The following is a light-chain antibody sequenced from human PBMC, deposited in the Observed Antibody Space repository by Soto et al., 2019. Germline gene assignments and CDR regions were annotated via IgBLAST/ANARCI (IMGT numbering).Light chain of an antibody. CDR2: DNN. CDR3: ASWDGGTTPPGV. CDR1: TSNIGKYY. Sequence: QAVMSQPPSVSAAPGQRVTISCSGSTSNIGKYYVSWYQQVPGTAPRLLIYDNNQCPSGIPDRFSGSKSGTSATLAITGLQTGDEADYYCASWDGGTTPPGVFGLGIQVAV. V-gene: IGLV1-51*01. J-gene: IGLJ1*01.